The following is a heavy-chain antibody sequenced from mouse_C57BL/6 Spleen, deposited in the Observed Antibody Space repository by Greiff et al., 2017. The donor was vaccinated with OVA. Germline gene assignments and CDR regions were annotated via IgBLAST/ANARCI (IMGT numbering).Heavy chain of an antibody. Sequence: VQLQQSGAELVRPGASVTLSCKASGYTFTDYEMHWVKQTPAHGLEWIGAIDPETGGTAYNQKFKGKAILTADKSSSTAYMELRSLTSEDSAVYYCTRNPHYYGSSHYYAMDYWGQGTSVTVSS. CDR3: TRNPHYYGSSHYYAMDY. CDR1: GYTFTDYE. J-gene: IGHJ4*01. V-gene: IGHV1-15*01. D-gene: IGHD1-1*01. CDR2: IDPETGGT.